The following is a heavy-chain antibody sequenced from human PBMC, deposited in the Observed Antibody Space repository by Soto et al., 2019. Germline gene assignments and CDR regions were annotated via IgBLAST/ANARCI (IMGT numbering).Heavy chain of an antibody. D-gene: IGHD2-2*03. CDR1: GFTPTATG. J-gene: IGHJ4*02. CDR3: ATSVGYFDN. CDR2: ISDNASRT. Sequence: GGSVRFWCAGSGFTPTATGLSRVRQPPGKGLESFTTISDNASRTDYVGSVKGRFFISRENSKNTVTLQMNNLTLDDTAVYYVATSVGYFDNWGQRTRVTVS. V-gene: IGHV3-23*01.